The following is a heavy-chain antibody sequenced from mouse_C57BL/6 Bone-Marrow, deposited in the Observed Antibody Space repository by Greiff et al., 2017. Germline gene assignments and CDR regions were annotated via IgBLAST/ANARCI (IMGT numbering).Heavy chain of an antibody. CDR3: ARQYPVAY. D-gene: IGHD5-1*01. J-gene: IGHJ3*01. V-gene: IGHV5-12*01. CDR1: GFTFSDYY. Sequence: EVKLVESGGGLVQPGGSLKLSCAASGFTFSDYYMYWVRQTPEKRLEWVAYISNGGGSTYYPDTVKGRFTISRDNAKNTLYLQMSRLKSEDTAMYYCARQYPVAYWGQGTLVTVSA. CDR2: ISNGGGST.